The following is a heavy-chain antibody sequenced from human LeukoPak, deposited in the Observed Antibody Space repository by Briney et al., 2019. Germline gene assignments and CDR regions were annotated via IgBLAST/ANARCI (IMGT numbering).Heavy chain of an antibody. CDR1: GFTFSSYW. J-gene: IGHJ4*02. Sequence: PGGSLRLSCAASGFTFSSYWMHWVRQAPGKGLVWVSRINSDGTTTSYADSVRGRFTISRDNTKNTLYLQMNSLRAEDTAVYYCWVPATAGEDDYWGQGTLVSVSS. CDR3: WVPATAGEDDY. CDR2: INSDGTTT. V-gene: IGHV3-74*01. D-gene: IGHD2-2*01.